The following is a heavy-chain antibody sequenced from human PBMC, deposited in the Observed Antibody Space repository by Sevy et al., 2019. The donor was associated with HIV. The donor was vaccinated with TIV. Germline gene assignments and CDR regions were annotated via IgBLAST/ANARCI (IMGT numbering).Heavy chain of an antibody. CDR1: GYTFSDYY. CDR2: INPNRGGT. D-gene: IGHD3-3*01. CDR3: ARGMSAYILANGMDV. Sequence: ASVKVSCKAYGYTFSDYYMHWVRQAPGQGLEWMGWINPNRGGTNYAHKFQGRVTMTRDTSISTAYMELSSLRSDDTAIYYCARGMSAYILANGMDVWGQGTTVTVSS. V-gene: IGHV1-2*07. J-gene: IGHJ6*02.